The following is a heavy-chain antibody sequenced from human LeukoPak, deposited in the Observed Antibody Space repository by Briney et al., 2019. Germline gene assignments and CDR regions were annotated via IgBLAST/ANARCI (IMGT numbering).Heavy chain of an antibody. D-gene: IGHD7-27*01. Sequence: GESLKISCKGSGYSFTSYWIGWVRQMPGKGLERMGIIYPGDSDTRYSPSFQGQVTISADKSISTAYLQWSSLKASDTAMYYCARRGPLTGDAFDIWGQGTMVTVSS. CDR3: ARRGPLTGDAFDI. J-gene: IGHJ3*02. V-gene: IGHV5-51*01. CDR2: IYPGDSDT. CDR1: GYSFTSYW.